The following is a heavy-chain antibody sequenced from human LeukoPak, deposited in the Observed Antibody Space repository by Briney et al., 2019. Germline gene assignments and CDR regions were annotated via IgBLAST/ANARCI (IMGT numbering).Heavy chain of an antibody. Sequence: LSGRSLRLSCAASGFTFDDYAMHWVRQAPGKGLEWGSGISWNSGSIGYADSVKGRFTISRDNAKNSLYLQMNSLRAEDTALYYCAKDHTAMVPWLLGYMDVWGKGTTVTVSS. CDR2: ISWNSGSI. D-gene: IGHD5-18*01. CDR3: AKDHTAMVPWLLGYMDV. J-gene: IGHJ6*03. V-gene: IGHV3-9*01. CDR1: GFTFDDYA.